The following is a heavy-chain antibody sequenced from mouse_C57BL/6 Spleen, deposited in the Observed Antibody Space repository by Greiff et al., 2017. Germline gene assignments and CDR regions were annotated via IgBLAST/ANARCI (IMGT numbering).Heavy chain of an antibody. J-gene: IGHJ2*01. V-gene: IGHV5-4*01. CDR3: ARENWDGTFDY. D-gene: IGHD4-1*01. CDR1: GFTFSSYA. CDR2: ISDGGSYT. Sequence: EVKLVESGGGLVKPGGSLKLSCAASGFTFSSYAMSWVRQTPEKRLEWVATISDGGSYTYYPDNVKGRFTISRDNAKNNLYLQMSHLKSEDTAMYYCARENWDGTFDYWGQGTTLTVSS.